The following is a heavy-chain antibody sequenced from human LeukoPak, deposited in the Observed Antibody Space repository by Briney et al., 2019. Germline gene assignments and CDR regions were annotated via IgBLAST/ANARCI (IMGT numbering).Heavy chain of an antibody. CDR1: LGTFSGYA. D-gene: IGHD3-10*01. V-gene: IGHV1-69*06. CDR3: ARDRAPDP. Sequence: SVKVSCKPSLGTFSGYAVSCVRQAPGQGLEWMGRIIPIFGTANYAQKFQGRVTITADKSTSTAYMELSSLRSEDTAVYYCARDRAPDPWGQGTLVTVSS. CDR2: IIPIFGTA. J-gene: IGHJ5*02.